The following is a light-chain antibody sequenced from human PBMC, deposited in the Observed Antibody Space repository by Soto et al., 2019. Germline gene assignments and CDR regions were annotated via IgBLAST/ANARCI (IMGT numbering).Light chain of an antibody. CDR1: QSVRTK. J-gene: IGKJ5*01. Sequence: EIVMTQSANTVYFYPLEVATLSCRASQSVRTKLAWYQQKAGQAPRLLIYGASTRATGIPDRFSGSGSGTEFTLTISSLQSEDFAVYYCQQYNSWPPITFGQGTRLEI. CDR2: GAS. CDR3: QQYNSWPPIT. V-gene: IGKV3-15*01.